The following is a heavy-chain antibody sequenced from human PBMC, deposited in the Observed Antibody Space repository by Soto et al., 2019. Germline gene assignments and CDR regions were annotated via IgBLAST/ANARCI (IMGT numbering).Heavy chain of an antibody. CDR1: GCSLTSYW. J-gene: IGHJ3*02. Sequence: GESLKISCKGSGCSLTSYWISWVRQMPGKGLEWMGRIDPSDSYTNYSPSFQGHVTISADKSISTAYLQWSSLKASDTAMYYCARSRSGSYHAAFDIWGQGTMVTVSS. D-gene: IGHD1-26*01. CDR2: IDPSDSYT. V-gene: IGHV5-10-1*01. CDR3: ARSRSGSYHAAFDI.